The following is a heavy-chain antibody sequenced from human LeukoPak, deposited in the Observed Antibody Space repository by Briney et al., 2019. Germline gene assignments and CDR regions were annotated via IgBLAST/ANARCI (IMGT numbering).Heavy chain of an antibody. Sequence: PSETLSPTCTVSGGSISSDYWSWIRQPAGKGLEWTGRIYTSGSIIYNPSLTSRVTISVDTSKNQLSLKVRSVTAADTAVYYCARVKSSTRGPYYHYYMDVWGKGTTVIVSS. V-gene: IGHV4-4*07. CDR2: IYTSGSI. J-gene: IGHJ6*03. D-gene: IGHD3-10*01. CDR3: ARVKSSTRGPYYHYYMDV. CDR1: GGSISSDY.